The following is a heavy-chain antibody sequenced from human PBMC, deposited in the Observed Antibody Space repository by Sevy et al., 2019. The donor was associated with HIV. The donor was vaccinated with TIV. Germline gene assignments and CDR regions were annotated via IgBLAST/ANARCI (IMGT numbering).Heavy chain of an antibody. J-gene: IGHJ6*02. CDR1: GYMFTDYY. D-gene: IGHD4-17*01. CDR2: INPDSGVT. V-gene: IGHV1-2*02. CDR3: ARLTTKPTSDLYGMDV. Sequence: ASVKVSCKASGYMFTDYYIHWVRQAPGQGLEWMAWINPDSGVTNYAQRFQGEVTVPRDMSISTAYMELSRLRSNDTAIYYCARLTTKPTSDLYGMDVWGQGTTVTVSS.